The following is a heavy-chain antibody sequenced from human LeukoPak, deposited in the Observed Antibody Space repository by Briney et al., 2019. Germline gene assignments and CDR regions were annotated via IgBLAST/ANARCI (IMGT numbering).Heavy chain of an antibody. CDR3: ARDRLLIRDSRGGFDY. Sequence: ASVKVSCKASGYTFTSYDINWVRQATGQGLEWMGWMNPNSGSTGYAQKFQGRVTFSRDTSMSTAFMELSSLTSEDTAVYYCARDRLLIRDSRGGFDYWGQGTLVTVSS. J-gene: IGHJ4*02. V-gene: IGHV1-8*01. D-gene: IGHD2-21*02. CDR2: MNPNSGST. CDR1: GYTFTSYD.